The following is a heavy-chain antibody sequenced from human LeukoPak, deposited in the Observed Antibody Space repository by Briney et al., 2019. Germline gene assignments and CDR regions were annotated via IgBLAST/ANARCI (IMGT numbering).Heavy chain of an antibody. CDR3: ARDNLHFDSSGYYDY. Sequence: ASVKVSCKASGYTFTSYGISWVRQAPGQGLEWMGWISAYNGNTNYAQKLQGRVTMTTDTSTSTAYMELRSLRSDDTAVYYWARDNLHFDSSGYYDYWGQGTLVTVSS. J-gene: IGHJ4*02. CDR2: ISAYNGNT. V-gene: IGHV1-18*01. D-gene: IGHD3-22*01. CDR1: GYTFTSYG.